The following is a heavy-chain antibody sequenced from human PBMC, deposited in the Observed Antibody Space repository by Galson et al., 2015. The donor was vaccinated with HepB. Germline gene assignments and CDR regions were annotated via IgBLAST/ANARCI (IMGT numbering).Heavy chain of an antibody. Sequence: SLRLSCATSGFTFGEFAMSWVRQAPGRGLEWVGFIRSTPYPGTTEYAASVKGRFNISRDDSKSIAYLQMNSLKVEDTDVYFCSSRYSSGRNIFDYWGRGALVTVSA. CDR3: SSRYSSGRNIFDY. J-gene: IGHJ4*02. CDR1: GFTFGEFA. D-gene: IGHD6-19*01. V-gene: IGHV3-49*04. CDR2: IRSTPYPGTT.